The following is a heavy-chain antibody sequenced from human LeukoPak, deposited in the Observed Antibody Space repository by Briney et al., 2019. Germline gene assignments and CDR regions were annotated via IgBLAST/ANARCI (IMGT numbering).Heavy chain of an antibody. J-gene: IGHJ4*02. V-gene: IGHV3-74*01. CDR3: AKPSPGIAVAGTGAFDY. CDR2: INPDGSVT. Sequence: GGSLRLSCEASGFTFSNSWIHWVRQAPGKGLVWVSRINPDGSVTNYADSVKGRFTISRDNSKNTLYLQMNSLRAEDTAVYYCAKPSPGIAVAGTGAFDYWGQGTLVTVSS. CDR1: GFTFSNSW. D-gene: IGHD6-19*01.